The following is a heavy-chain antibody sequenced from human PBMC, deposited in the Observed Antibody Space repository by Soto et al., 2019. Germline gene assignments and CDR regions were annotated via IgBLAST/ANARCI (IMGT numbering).Heavy chain of an antibody. Sequence: QVQLQQWGAGLLKPSETLSLTCAVYGGSFSGYYWSWIRQPPGKGLEWIGEINHSGSTNYNPSLNSRVNISVDTSKNQFSLKLGSVTAADTAVYYCARASFYYDILTGPLEAYYFDYWGQGTLVTVSS. D-gene: IGHD3-9*01. CDR2: INHSGST. V-gene: IGHV4-34*01. J-gene: IGHJ4*02. CDR1: GGSFSGYY. CDR3: ARASFYYDILTGPLEAYYFDY.